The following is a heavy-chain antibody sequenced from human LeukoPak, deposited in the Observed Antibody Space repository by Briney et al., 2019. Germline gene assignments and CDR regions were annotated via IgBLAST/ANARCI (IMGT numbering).Heavy chain of an antibody. J-gene: IGHJ3*02. D-gene: IGHD3-22*01. V-gene: IGHV2-26*01. CDR1: GFSLSNARMC. CDR3: ARYYYDSSGYYYGGAFDI. CDR2: IFSNDEK. Sequence: SGPTLVNPTETLTLTCTVSGFSLSNARMCVSWIRQPPGKALEWLAHIFSNDEKSYSTSLKSRLTISKDTSKSQVVLTMTNMDPVDTATYYCARYYYDSSGYYYGGAFDIWGQGTMVTVSS.